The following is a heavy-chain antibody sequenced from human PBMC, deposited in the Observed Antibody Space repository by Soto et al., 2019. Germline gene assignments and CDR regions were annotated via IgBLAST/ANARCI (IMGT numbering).Heavy chain of an antibody. Sequence: ASVKVSCKASGYIFSSYGIGWVRQAPGQGLEWMAWISAHNGQTNYAHKFQDRVIMTTDTSTTTVYMELMSLRSDDTAVYYCARGGQYCSRTSCYVSPPHPFDFWGQGTMVPSPQ. J-gene: IGHJ3*01. D-gene: IGHD2-2*01. V-gene: IGHV1-18*01. CDR3: ARGGQYCSRTSCYVSPPHPFDF. CDR2: ISAHNGQT. CDR1: GYIFSSYG.